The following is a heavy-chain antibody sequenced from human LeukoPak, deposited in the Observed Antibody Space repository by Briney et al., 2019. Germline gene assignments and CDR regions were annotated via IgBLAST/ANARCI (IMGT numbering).Heavy chain of an antibody. J-gene: IGHJ4*02. V-gene: IGHV3-23*01. D-gene: IGHD2-15*01. Sequence: GGSLRLSCAASGFTFSSYAMSWVRQAPGKGLEWVSAISGSGGSTYYADSVKGRFTISRDNSKNTLYLQMNSLSAEDSAVYYCAKSYVVVAATSVYYFGYWGQGTLVTVSS. CDR2: ISGSGGST. CDR1: GFTFSSYA. CDR3: AKSYVVVAATSVYYFGY.